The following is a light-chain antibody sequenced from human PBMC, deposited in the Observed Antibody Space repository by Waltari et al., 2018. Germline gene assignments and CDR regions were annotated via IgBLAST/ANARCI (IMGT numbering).Light chain of an antibody. V-gene: IGKV3-20*01. CDR1: QNLTSTF. CDR3: QQYDSSPWT. CDR2: GAS. Sequence: ERVLAQSPGTLSLSPGERATLSCRASQNLTSTFLAWYQQKPGQAPRLLIYGASRRATGIADRFSGSGSGTDFTLTIGRLEPEDFAVYYCQQYDSSPWTFGQGTKVEIK. J-gene: IGKJ1*01.